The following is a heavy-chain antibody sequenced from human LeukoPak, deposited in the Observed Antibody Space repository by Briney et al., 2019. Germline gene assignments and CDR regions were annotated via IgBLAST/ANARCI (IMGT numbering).Heavy chain of an antibody. CDR1: GFTFSSYS. CDR2: ISSSSSYI. V-gene: IGHV3-21*01. D-gene: IGHD4-23*01. CDR3: ARKRKVTGPLDP. J-gene: IGHJ5*02. Sequence: PGGSLRLSCAASGFTFSSYSMNWVRQAPGKGLEWVSSISSSSSYIYYADSVKGRFTISRDNAKNSLYLHMNSLRAEDTAVYYCARKRKVTGPLDPWGQGTLVTVSS.